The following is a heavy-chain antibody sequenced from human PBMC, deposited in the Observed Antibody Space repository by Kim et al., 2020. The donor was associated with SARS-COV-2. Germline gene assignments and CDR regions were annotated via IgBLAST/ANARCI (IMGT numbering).Heavy chain of an antibody. CDR3: ARDRGYCSGGSCYSNWFDP. D-gene: IGHD2-15*01. CDR1: GFTFSSYG. Sequence: GGSLRLSCAASGFTFSSYGMHWVRQAPGKGLEWVAVIWYDGSNKYYADSVKGRFTISRDNSKNTLYLQMNSLRAEDTAVYYCARDRGYCSGGSCYSNWFDPWGQGTLVTVSS. J-gene: IGHJ5*02. CDR2: IWYDGSNK. V-gene: IGHV3-33*01.